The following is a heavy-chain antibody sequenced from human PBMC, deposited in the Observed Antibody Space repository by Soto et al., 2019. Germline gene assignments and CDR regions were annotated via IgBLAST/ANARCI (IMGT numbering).Heavy chain of an antibody. J-gene: IGHJ4*02. CDR2: IYTNGNT. Sequence: EVQVVESGGGLVQPGGSLRLSCAASGFTVSNYYMSWVRQAPGKGLEWVSGIYTNGNTYYADFVRGRFTISRDNSKNTLYLQMNSLRAEDTAVYFCAREGVTYDYWGQGTLVTVSS. CDR1: GFTVSNYY. D-gene: IGHD4-4*01. CDR3: AREGVTYDY. V-gene: IGHV3-66*01.